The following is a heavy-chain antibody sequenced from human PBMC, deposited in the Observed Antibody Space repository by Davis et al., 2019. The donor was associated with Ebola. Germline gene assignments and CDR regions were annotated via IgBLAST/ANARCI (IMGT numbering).Heavy chain of an antibody. V-gene: IGHV3-53*01. J-gene: IGHJ3*02. D-gene: IGHD3-22*01. CDR1: GFTVSSNY. Sequence: GESLKISCAASGFTVSSNYMSWVRQAPGKGLEWVSVIYSGGSTYYADSVKGRFTITRDNSKNTLYLQMNSLRAEDTAVYYCAREFDYYDSSGYYGLGAFDIWGQGTMVTVSS. CDR3: AREFDYYDSSGYYGLGAFDI. CDR2: IYSGGST.